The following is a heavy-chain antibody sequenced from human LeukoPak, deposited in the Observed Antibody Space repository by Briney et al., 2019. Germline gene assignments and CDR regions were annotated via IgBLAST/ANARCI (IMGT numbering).Heavy chain of an antibody. CDR2: ISGGGGST. Sequence: LPGGSLRLSCTASGFTFSSYAMSWVRQAPGKGLEWVSGISGGGGSTCYADSVKGRFTISRDNSKNTLYLQMDSLRAEDTALYYCAKGSGINHYHWIDPWGQGTLVTVSS. J-gene: IGHJ5*02. D-gene: IGHD1-14*01. CDR1: GFTFSSYA. CDR3: AKGSGINHYHWIDP. V-gene: IGHV3-23*01.